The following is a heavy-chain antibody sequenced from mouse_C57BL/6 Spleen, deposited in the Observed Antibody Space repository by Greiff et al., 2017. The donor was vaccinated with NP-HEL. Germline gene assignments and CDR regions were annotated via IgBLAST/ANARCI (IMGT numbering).Heavy chain of an antibody. CDR3: GSSGYCAY. Sequence: EVQLQQSGAELVKPGASVKLSCTASGFTFTDYCMHWVRQRPEQGLEWIGRIDPDGGATKYAAKFKGKATITADKSSKTAYLQLSSLTSEDTAVYYCGSSGYCAYWGQGTMVTVSA. J-gene: IGHJ3*01. D-gene: IGHD1-2*01. CDR1: GFTFTDYC. CDR2: IDPDGGAT. V-gene: IGHV14-2*01.